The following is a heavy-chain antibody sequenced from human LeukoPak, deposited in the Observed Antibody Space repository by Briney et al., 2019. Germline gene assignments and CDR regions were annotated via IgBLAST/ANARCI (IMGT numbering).Heavy chain of an antibody. CDR1: GFTVSSNY. V-gene: IGHV3-66*01. J-gene: IGHJ4*02. D-gene: IGHD6-13*01. CDR3: ARGISWYELFDY. CDR2: IYSGGKT. Sequence: GGSLRLSCAASGFTVSSNYMNWVRQAPGKGLEWVSIIYSGGKTYYADSVKGRFTISRDNSKNTLYLQMNSLRAEDTAVYYCARGISWYELFDYWGQGTLVTVSS.